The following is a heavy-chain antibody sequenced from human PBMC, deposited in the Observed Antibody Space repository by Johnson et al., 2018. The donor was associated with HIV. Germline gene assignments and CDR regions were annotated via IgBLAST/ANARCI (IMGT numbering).Heavy chain of an antibody. J-gene: IGHJ3*02. CDR3: AKGRWEATTYDDAFDI. D-gene: IGHD1-26*01. CDR2: IRYDGSNK. CDR1: GFTFSSYG. V-gene: IGHV3-30*02. Sequence: QVQLVESGGGVVQPGGSLRLSCAASGFTFSSYGMHWARQAPGKGLEWVTFIRYDGSNKYYADSVKGRFTISRDNSKNTLYLQMNSLRAEDTAVYYCAKGRWEATTYDDAFDIWGQGTMVTVSS.